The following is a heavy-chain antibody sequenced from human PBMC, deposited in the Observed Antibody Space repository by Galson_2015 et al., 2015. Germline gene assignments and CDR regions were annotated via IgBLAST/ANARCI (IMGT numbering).Heavy chain of an antibody. D-gene: IGHD1-7*01. V-gene: IGHV4-38-2*02. CDR3: ARGTGISGTAQYFDY. CDR2: IYRSGST. CDR1: GYSISSGYC. Sequence: SETLSLTCTVSGYSISSGYCWGWIRQPPGKGLEWMGSIYRSGSTYYKPSLKSRVTISVDTSKNQFSLKLSSVTAADTAVYYCARGTGISGTAQYFDYWGQGNLVTVSS. J-gene: IGHJ4*02.